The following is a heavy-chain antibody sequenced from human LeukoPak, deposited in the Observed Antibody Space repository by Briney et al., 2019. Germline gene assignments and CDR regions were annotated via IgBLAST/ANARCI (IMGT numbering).Heavy chain of an antibody. CDR2: IYTSGST. V-gene: IGHV4-39*07. CDR1: VGSLSISSYY. Sequence: SETLSLTCTLSVGSLSISSYYCGWGRQPAGKGLEWIGCIYTSGSTNYNPSLKSRVTISVDTSKNQFSLKLSSVTAADTAVYYCARSGYYSGGSCYGSDYWGQGTLVTVSS. CDR3: ARSGYYSGGSCYGSDY. D-gene: IGHD2-15*01. J-gene: IGHJ4*02.